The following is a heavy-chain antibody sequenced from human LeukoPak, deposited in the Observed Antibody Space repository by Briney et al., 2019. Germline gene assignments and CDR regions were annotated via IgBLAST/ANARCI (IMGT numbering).Heavy chain of an antibody. CDR3: ARVEDYYDSSGLRYFQH. V-gene: IGHV7-4-1*02. D-gene: IGHD3-22*01. CDR2: INTNTGNP. J-gene: IGHJ1*01. CDR1: GYTFTSYA. Sequence: ALVKVSCKASGYTFTSYAMNWVRQAPGQGLEWMGWINTNTGNPTYAQGFTGRFVFSLDTSVSTAYLQISSLKAEDTAVYYCARVEDYYDSSGLRYFQHWGQGTLVTVSS.